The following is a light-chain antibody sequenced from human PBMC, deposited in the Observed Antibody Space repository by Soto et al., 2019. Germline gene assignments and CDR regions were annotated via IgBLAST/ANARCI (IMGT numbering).Light chain of an antibody. V-gene: IGLV2-14*01. CDR1: SSDVGGYNY. CDR2: DVS. Sequence: QSALTQPASVSGSPGQSITISCTGTSSDVGGYNYVSWYQQHPGKAPKLMIYDVSNRPSGVSNRFSGSKSGNTASLTISGLQAEDEADYYCSSYTSSSPPAAVFGGGTKLTVL. CDR3: SSYTSSSPPAAV. J-gene: IGLJ3*02.